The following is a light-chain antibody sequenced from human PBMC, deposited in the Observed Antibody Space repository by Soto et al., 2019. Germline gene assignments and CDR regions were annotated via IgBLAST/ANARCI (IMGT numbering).Light chain of an antibody. V-gene: IGKV1-33*01. Sequence: DIPMTQSPSSLSASVGDRVTITCQASQDISNYLNWYQQKPGKAPKLLIYDASNLETGFPSRFSGSGSGTDFTFTISSLQPEDIATYYCQQYDNLPRTFGQGTKLEIK. CDR3: QQYDNLPRT. CDR2: DAS. CDR1: QDISNY. J-gene: IGKJ2*01.